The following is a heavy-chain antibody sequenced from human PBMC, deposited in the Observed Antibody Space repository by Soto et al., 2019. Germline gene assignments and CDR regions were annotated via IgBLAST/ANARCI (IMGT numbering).Heavy chain of an antibody. J-gene: IGHJ3*02. Sequence: DVQRVVSGGGLIQPGGSLRLSCVAAGITGSGKKDEAWVRQAPWKGPEWASGVYDLAGTYYADSVRGRFTTSIGNSRTTVWLQLRELRPEDTALDFCETWHLREHAYHICARGTKDTVSS. CDR3: ETWHLREHAYHI. CDR2: VYDLAGT. CDR1: GITGSGKK. D-gene: IGHD5-12*01. V-gene: IGHV3-53*01.